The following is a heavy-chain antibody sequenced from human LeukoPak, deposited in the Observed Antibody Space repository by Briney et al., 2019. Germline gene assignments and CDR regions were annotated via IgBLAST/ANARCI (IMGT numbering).Heavy chain of an antibody. J-gene: IGHJ4*02. D-gene: IGHD2-8*02. Sequence: GGSLRLSCAASGFTFSGSAVHWVRQASGKGLEWVGHIRSKADSHATAYAASVQGRFTISRDNSKNAVFLQMNSLRVADTAVYYCARIPPRSGGSEPTNHIDYWGRGTLVTVSS. CDR3: ARIPPRSGGSEPTNHIDY. CDR1: GFTFSGSA. CDR2: IRSKADSHAT. V-gene: IGHV3-73*01.